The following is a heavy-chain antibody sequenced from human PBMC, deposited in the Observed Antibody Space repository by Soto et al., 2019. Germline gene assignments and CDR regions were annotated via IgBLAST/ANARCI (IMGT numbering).Heavy chain of an antibody. D-gene: IGHD6-19*01. CDR1: GFTFSSYA. CDR2: ISYDGSNK. J-gene: IGHJ4*02. CDR3: ARDRTAVALFY. Sequence: GGSLRLSCAAPGFTFSSYAMHWVRQAPGKGLEWVAVISYDGSNKYYADSVKGRFTISRDNSKNTLYLQMNSLRAEDTAVYYCARDRTAVALFYWGQGTLVTVSS. V-gene: IGHV3-30-3*01.